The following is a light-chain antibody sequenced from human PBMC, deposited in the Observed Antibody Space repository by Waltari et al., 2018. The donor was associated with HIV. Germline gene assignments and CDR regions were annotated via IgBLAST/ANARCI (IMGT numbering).Light chain of an antibody. CDR3: ISYTSGSTLYV. Sequence: QSALTQPASVSGSPGQSITISCTGTSSDVGGYNYVSWYQQHPGRAPKFFVYEVSNRPSGISNRFSGSKSGNTASLTISGLQAEDEADYYCISYTSGSTLYVFGTGTKVTVL. J-gene: IGLJ1*01. CDR2: EVS. CDR1: SSDVGGYNY. V-gene: IGLV2-14*01.